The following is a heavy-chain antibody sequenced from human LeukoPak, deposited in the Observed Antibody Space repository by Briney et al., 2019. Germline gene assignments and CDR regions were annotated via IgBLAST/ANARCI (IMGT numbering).Heavy chain of an antibody. CDR2: ISGSGGST. V-gene: IGHV3-23*01. J-gene: IGHJ4*02. CDR3: AKDLGYSYGALDY. D-gene: IGHD5-18*01. Sequence: GGSLRLSCAASGFTFSSYAMSWVCQAPGKGLEWVSAISGSGGSTYYADSVKGRFTISRDNSKNTLYLQMNSLRAEDTAVYYCAKDLGYSYGALDYWGQGTLVTVSS. CDR1: GFTFSSYA.